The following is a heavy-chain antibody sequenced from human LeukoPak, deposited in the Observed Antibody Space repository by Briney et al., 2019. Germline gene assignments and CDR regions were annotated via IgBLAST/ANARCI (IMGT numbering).Heavy chain of an antibody. V-gene: IGHV1-2*02. Sequence: GASVKVSCKASGYTFTNYFIHWVRQAPGQGLEWMGWTNPNNGDTASAQNFQGRVTLTSDTSTRTAYMELRRLRYDDTAVYYCARGEVAMADWGQGARVTVSS. CDR2: TNPNNGDT. J-gene: IGHJ4*02. D-gene: IGHD5-12*01. CDR3: ARGEVAMAD. CDR1: GYTFTNYF.